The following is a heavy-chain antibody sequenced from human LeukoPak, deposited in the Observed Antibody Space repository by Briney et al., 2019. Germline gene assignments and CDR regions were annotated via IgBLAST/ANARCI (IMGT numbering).Heavy chain of an antibody. J-gene: IGHJ4*02. D-gene: IGHD1-14*01. CDR3: ARDLNWGTPYFDY. CDR1: AFTFSSYS. Sequence: GGSLRLSCAASAFTFSSYSMNWVRQAPGKGLEWVSFISTSSSYIHYADSVKGRFTISRDNAKNSLYLQMNSLRAEDTAVYYCARDLNWGTPYFDYWGQGTLVTVSS. V-gene: IGHV3-21*01. CDR2: ISTSSSYI.